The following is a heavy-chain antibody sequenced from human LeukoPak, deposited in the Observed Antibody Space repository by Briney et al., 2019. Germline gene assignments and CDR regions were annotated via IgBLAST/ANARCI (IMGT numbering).Heavy chain of an antibody. D-gene: IGHD3-3*01. J-gene: IGHJ5*02. CDR2: INPNSGGT. CDR3: ARATPLRYYDFWSGTRWFDP. Sequence: GASVKVSCKASGYTFTGYYMHWVRQAPGQRLEWMGWINPNSGGTNYAQKFQGRVTMTRDTSISTAYMELSRLRSDDTAVYYCARATPLRYYDFWSGTRWFDPWGQGTLVTVSS. CDR1: GYTFTGYY. V-gene: IGHV1-2*02.